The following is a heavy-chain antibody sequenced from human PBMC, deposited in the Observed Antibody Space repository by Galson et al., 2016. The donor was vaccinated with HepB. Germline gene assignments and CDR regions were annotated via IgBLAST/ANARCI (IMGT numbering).Heavy chain of an antibody. J-gene: IGHJ4*02. CDR1: GFLFGDYY. Sequence: SLRLSCAASGFLFGDYYLTWIRQAPGKGLEWLSCISGSGYSIFYADSVKGRFTISRDNAKKSFYLQLNSLRPEATAVYYCARVMLGIRGFDYWGQGTLVAVSS. V-gene: IGHV3-11*01. CDR3: ARVMLGIRGFDY. CDR2: ISGSGYSI. D-gene: IGHD3-10*01.